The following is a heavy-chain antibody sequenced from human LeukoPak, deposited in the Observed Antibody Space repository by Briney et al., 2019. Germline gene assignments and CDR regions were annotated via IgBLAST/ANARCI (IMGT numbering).Heavy chain of an antibody. CDR3: ARETYFYDTDYYYVKYFDS. J-gene: IGHJ4*02. D-gene: IGHD3-22*01. CDR2: ISSSGSTI. V-gene: IGHV3-11*01. CDR1: GFTFSDSY. Sequence: GGSLRLSCAASGFTFSDSYMSWVRQAPGKGLEWVSYISSSGSTIYYADSVKGRFTISRDNAKNSLYLQMNSLSAEDTAVYFCARETYFYDTDYYYVKYFDSWGQGTLVTVSS.